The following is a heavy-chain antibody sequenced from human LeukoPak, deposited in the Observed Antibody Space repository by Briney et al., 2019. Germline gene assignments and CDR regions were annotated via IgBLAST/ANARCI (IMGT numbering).Heavy chain of an antibody. CDR3: ASGWGVVPAVPLYYYYGMDV. V-gene: IGHV1-69*04. Sequence: VASVKVSCKASGGTLSSYAISWVRQAPGQGLEWMGRIIPILGIANYAQKFQGRVTITADKSTSTAYMELSSLRSEDTAVYYCASGWGVVPAVPLYYYYGMDVWGQGTTVTVSS. CDR2: IIPILGIA. D-gene: IGHD2-2*01. CDR1: GGTLSSYA. J-gene: IGHJ6*02.